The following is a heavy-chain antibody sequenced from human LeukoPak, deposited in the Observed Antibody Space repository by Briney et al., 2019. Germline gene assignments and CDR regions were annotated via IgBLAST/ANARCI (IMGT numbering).Heavy chain of an antibody. Sequence: PGGSLRLSCAASGFDFGAYEMNWVRQAPGKGLEWVAYFAGSDTTTYYADSVKGRFTISRDNARNSLNLQMNSLRAEDTALYYCTTLGYHLDSWGQGTLVTVSS. CDR3: TTLGYHLDS. D-gene: IGHD3-22*01. V-gene: IGHV3-48*03. J-gene: IGHJ4*02. CDR1: GFDFGAYE. CDR2: FAGSDTTT.